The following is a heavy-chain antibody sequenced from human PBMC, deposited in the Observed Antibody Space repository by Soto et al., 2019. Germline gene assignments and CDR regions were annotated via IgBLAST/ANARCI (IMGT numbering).Heavy chain of an antibody. J-gene: IGHJ4*02. CDR2: IFSNDEK. Sequence: QVTLKESGPVLVKPTETLTLTCTVSGFSLSNARMGVSWIRQPPGKALEWLAHIFSNDEKPYSTPLKSRLTISEDTAKSQVVLTMTTMDPVDTATDYCARILRGSKPIDYWGQGTLVTVSS. D-gene: IGHD3-16*01. CDR3: ARILRGSKPIDY. V-gene: IGHV2-26*01. CDR1: GFSLSNARMG.